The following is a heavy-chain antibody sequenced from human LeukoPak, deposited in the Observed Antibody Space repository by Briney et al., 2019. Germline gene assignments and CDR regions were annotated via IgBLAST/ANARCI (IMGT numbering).Heavy chain of an antibody. CDR1: GGSITSGDYY. D-gene: IGHD3-3*02. V-gene: IGHV4-61*02. J-gene: IGHJ6*03. CDR3: ARVFRSSFRHYYYYMDV. Sequence: PSETLSLTCTVSGGSITSGDYYWSWLRQPAGKGLEWIGRIYLGGSSSYNPSLKSRVTISVDTSKNQFSLKLSSVTAADTAVYYCARVFRSSFRHYYYYMDVWGKGTTVTVSS. CDR2: IYLGGSS.